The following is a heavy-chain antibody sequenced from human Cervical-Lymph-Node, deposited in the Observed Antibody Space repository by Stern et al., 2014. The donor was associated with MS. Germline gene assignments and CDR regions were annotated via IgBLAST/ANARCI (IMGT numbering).Heavy chain of an antibody. CDR3: ARDQGFQLMNS. J-gene: IGHJ4*02. D-gene: IGHD2-2*01. Sequence: QVQLQESGPGLVRPSGTLSLTCAVSGDSISNDNWWSWVRQPPGRGLEWIGEVYHTGSANCDPSLKSRVTMSVDKSKTQFPLRLTSMTAADTAVYYCARDQGFQLMNSWGQGTLVIVSS. V-gene: IGHV4-4*02. CDR2: VYHTGSA. CDR1: GDSISNDNW.